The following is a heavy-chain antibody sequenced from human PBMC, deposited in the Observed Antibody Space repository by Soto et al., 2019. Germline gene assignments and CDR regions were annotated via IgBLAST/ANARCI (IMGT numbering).Heavy chain of an antibody. D-gene: IGHD3-22*01. V-gene: IGHV1-3*05. J-gene: IGHJ4*02. CDR1: GYTFTSYA. Sequence: QVQLVQSGAEEKKPGASVKVSCKASGYTFTSYAMHWVRQAPGQRLEWMGWINAGNGNTKYSQKFQGRVTITRDTSASTAYMELSSLRSEDTAVYYCARVLSDSSGYSPLGYWGQGTLVTVSS. CDR3: ARVLSDSSGYSPLGY. CDR2: INAGNGNT.